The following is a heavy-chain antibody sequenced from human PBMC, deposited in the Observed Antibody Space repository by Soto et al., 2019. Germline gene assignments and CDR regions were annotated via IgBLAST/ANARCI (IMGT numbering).Heavy chain of an antibody. D-gene: IGHD6-19*01. CDR1: EFTFSNYA. CDR3: AKGTYSSGWDY. V-gene: IGHV3-23*01. CDR2: INAGATTT. Sequence: EVQQLESGGGLIQPGGSLRLSCAASEFTFSNYAMNWVRQAPGKGLEWVSTINAGATTTYYADSVKGRFTISRDDSKNTLYLQVNSLRADDTAVYYCAKGTYSSGWDYWGQGTLLTVSS. J-gene: IGHJ4*02.